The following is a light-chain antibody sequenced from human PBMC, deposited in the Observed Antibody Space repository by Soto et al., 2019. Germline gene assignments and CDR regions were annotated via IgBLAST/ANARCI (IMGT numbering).Light chain of an antibody. CDR3: MQGGHWPYT. CDR2: KVS. CDR1: QSLVYSDGNTY. V-gene: IGKV2-30*01. Sequence: DVVMTQSPLSLPVTLGQPASVSCRSSQSLVYSDGNTYLTWFQQRPGQSPRHLIYKVSNRDSGVPDRFSGSGSGTDFTLRVSRVEAEDVGVYYCMQGGHWPYTFGQGTKLEIK. J-gene: IGKJ2*01.